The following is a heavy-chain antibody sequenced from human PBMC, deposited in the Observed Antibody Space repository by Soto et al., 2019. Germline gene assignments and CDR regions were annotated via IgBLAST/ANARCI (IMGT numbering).Heavy chain of an antibody. J-gene: IGHJ6*02. CDR2: IYYSGST. Sequence: SETLSLTCTVSGGSISSSSYYWGWIRQHTGKGLEWIGSIYYSGSTYYNPSLKSRVTISVDTSKNQFSLKLSSVTAADTAVYYCATTSLWFGEGYYYGMDVWDQGTTVTVSS. CDR1: GGSISSSSYY. CDR3: ATTSLWFGEGYYYGMDV. D-gene: IGHD3-10*01. V-gene: IGHV4-39*01.